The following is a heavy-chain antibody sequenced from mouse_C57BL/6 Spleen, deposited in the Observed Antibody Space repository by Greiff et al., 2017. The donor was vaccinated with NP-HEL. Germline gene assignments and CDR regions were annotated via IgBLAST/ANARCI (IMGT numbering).Heavy chain of an antibody. V-gene: IGHV1-52*01. CDR2: IDPSDSET. CDR3: ARERAFLGAMDY. D-gene: IGHD3-3*01. J-gene: IGHJ4*01. CDR1: GYTFTSYW. Sequence: VQLQQPGAELVRPGSSVKLSCKASGYTFTSYWMHWVKQRPIQGLEWIGNIDPSDSETHYNQKFKDKATLTVDKSSSTAYMQLSSLTAEDSAVYYCARERAFLGAMDYWGQGTSVTVSS.